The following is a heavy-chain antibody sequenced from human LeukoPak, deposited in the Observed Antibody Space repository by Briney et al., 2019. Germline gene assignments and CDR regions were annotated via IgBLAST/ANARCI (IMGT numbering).Heavy chain of an antibody. D-gene: IGHD3-10*01. CDR1: GFTFDDFA. V-gene: IGHV3-43*02. CDR2: ISGDDDST. J-gene: IGHJ6*02. Sequence: GGSLRLSCAASGFTFDDFAMHWVRQAPGKGLEWVSLISGDDDSTYFADSVKGRFTISRDNSKNSLYLQMNSLRTEDTALYYCAKDILLFGGLDVWGQGTTVTVSS. CDR3: AKDILLFGGLDV.